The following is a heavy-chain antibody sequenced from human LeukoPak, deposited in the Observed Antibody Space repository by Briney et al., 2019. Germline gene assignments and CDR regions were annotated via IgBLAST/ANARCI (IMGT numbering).Heavy chain of an antibody. V-gene: IGHV3-48*01. CDR1: GFTFSSYS. CDR2: ISSSSSTI. Sequence: GGSLRLSCAASGFTFSSYSMNWVRQAPGKGLEWVSYISSSSSTIYYADSVKGRFTISRDNAKNSLYLQMNSLRAEDTAVYYCVRWGWLRDFDYWGQGTLVTVSS. J-gene: IGHJ4*02. CDR3: VRWGWLRDFDY. D-gene: IGHD5-12*01.